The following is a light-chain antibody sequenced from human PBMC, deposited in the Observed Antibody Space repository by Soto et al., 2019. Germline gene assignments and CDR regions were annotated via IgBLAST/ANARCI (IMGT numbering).Light chain of an antibody. V-gene: IGKV3-20*01. Sequence: EIVLTQSPGTLSLSPGERATLSCRASQSVRSSYLAWFQQKPGQAPRLLIYGASSRATGIPDRFSGSGSGTDFTLTISRLEPEDFAVYYCQQYYSYPILTLGGGTKVDIK. CDR2: GAS. CDR1: QSVRSSY. J-gene: IGKJ4*01. CDR3: QQYYSYPILT.